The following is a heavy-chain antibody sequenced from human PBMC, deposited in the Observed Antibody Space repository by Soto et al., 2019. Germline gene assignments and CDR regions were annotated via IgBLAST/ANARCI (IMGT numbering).Heavy chain of an antibody. V-gene: IGHV3-30*18. J-gene: IGHJ3*02. CDR3: AKAKGDYAAFDI. CDR2: ISYDGSNK. CDR1: GFTFSSYG. Sequence: VQLVESGGGVVQPGRSLRLSCAASGFTFSSYGMHWVRQAPGKGLEWVAVISYDGSNKYYADSVKGRFTISRDNSKNTLYLQMNSLRAEDTAVYYCAKAKGDYAAFDIWGQGTMVTVSS. D-gene: IGHD4-17*01.